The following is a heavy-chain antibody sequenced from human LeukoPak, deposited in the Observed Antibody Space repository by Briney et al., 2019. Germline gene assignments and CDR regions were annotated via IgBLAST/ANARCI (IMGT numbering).Heavy chain of an antibody. CDR3: ARIEDVTRGYNHAYYFDY. CDR1: GGSISSYY. D-gene: IGHD5-18*01. V-gene: IGHV4-39*07. Sequence: SETLSLTCTVSGGSISSYYWGWIRQPPGKGLEWIGSIYYSGSTYYNPSLKSRVTMSIDTSKKQFSLKLRTATAADTAVYYCARIEDVTRGYNHAYYFDYWGQGTLVTVSS. CDR2: IYYSGST. J-gene: IGHJ4*02.